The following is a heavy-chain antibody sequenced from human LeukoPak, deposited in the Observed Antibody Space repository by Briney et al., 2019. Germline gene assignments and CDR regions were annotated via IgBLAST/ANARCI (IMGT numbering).Heavy chain of an antibody. CDR2: MNPNSGNT. J-gene: IGHJ5*02. Sequence: GASVKVSCKASGYTFTSYDINWVRQATGQGLEWMGWMNPNSGNTGYAQKFQGRVTMTRNTSISTAYMELSSLRSEDTALYYCARSGSTLISWFDPWGQGTLVTVSS. V-gene: IGHV1-8*01. CDR1: GYTFTSYD. CDR3: ARSGSTLISWFDP. D-gene: IGHD2-2*01.